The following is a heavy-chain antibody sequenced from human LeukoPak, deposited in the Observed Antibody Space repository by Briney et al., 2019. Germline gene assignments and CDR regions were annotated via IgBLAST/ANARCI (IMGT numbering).Heavy chain of an antibody. CDR1: GYTLTELS. V-gene: IGHV1-24*01. Sequence: ASVKVSCKVSGYTLTELSMHWVRQAPGKGLEWMGGFDPEDGETTYAQKFQGRVTMTEDTSTDTAYMELSSLRSEDTAVYYCATGEWELLPERTYYFDYWGQGTLVTVSS. CDR3: ATGEWELLPERTYYFDY. D-gene: IGHD1-26*01. CDR2: FDPEDGET. J-gene: IGHJ4*02.